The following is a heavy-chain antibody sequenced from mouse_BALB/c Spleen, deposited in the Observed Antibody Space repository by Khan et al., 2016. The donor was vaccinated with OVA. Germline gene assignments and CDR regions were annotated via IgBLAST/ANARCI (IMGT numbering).Heavy chain of an antibody. Sequence: QIQLVQSGPELKKPGETVKISCKASGYTFTNYGMNWVKQAPGKGLKWMGWINAYTGEPTYTDDFKGRFALSLETSASTAYLLINNLKNEYVDSYVCERGDRYWYFDDWGAGTTVTVSS. CDR3: ERGDRYWYFDD. J-gene: IGHJ1*01. V-gene: IGHV9-1*02. D-gene: IGHD2-13*01. CDR1: GYTFTNYG. CDR2: INAYTGEP.